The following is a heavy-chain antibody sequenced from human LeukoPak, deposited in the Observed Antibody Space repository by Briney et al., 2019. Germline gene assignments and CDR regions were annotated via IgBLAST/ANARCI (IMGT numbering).Heavy chain of an antibody. CDR3: ARGLSLLRRRGWFDP. CDR1: GYTFTSYD. D-gene: IGHD4-17*01. V-gene: IGHV1-8*01. CDR2: MNPNSGNT. J-gene: IGHJ5*02. Sequence: ASVKVSCTASGYTFTSYDLNWVRQAPGQGLEWMGWMNPNSGNTGYAQKFQGRVTMTRNTSISTAYMELSSLRSEDTAVYYCARGLSLLRRRGWFDPWGQGTLVTVSS.